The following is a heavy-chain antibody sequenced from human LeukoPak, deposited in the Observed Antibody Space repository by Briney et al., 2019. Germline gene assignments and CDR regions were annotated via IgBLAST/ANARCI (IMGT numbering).Heavy chain of an antibody. Sequence: PGGFLRLSCAASGFTVSSNYMSWVRQAPGKGLEWVSVIYSGGSTYYADSVKGRFTISRHNSKNTLYLQMNSLRAEDTAVYYCARAPSSGLYYFDYWGQGTLVTVSS. V-gene: IGHV3-53*04. CDR2: IYSGGST. D-gene: IGHD1-1*01. J-gene: IGHJ4*02. CDR3: ARAPSSGLYYFDY. CDR1: GFTVSSNY.